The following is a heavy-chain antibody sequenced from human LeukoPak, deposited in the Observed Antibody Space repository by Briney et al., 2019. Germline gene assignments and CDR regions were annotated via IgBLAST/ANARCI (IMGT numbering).Heavy chain of an antibody. V-gene: IGHV1-2*02. CDR2: INPNSGDT. CDR3: ARDGGTIFGLDYFYYMDV. Sequence: GASVKVSCKASGYTFTAYYMNWVRQAPGQGLEWMGWINPNSGDTNFARKFQGRVTLTRDTSVNTAYMEVSGLRSDDTAIYYCARDGGTIFGLDYFYYMDVWGKGTTVTVPS. D-gene: IGHD3-3*01. J-gene: IGHJ6*03. CDR1: GYTFTAYY.